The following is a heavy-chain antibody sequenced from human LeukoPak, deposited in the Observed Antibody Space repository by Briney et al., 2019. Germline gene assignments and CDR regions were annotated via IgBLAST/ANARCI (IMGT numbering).Heavy chain of an antibody. CDR3: ARDNSGGYYVNFDY. J-gene: IGHJ4*02. Sequence: GGSLRLSCAASEFTFSSYWMSWVRQAPGKGLEWVANIKQDGSEKYYVDSVKGRFTISRDNAKNSLYLQMNSLRAEDTAVYYCARDNSGGYYVNFDYWGQGTLVTVSS. D-gene: IGHD3-22*01. CDR1: EFTFSSYW. CDR2: IKQDGSEK. V-gene: IGHV3-7*01.